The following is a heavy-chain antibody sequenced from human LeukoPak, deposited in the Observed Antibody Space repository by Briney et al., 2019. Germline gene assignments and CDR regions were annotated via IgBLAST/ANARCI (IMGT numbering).Heavy chain of an antibody. J-gene: IGHJ4*02. V-gene: IGHV4-4*07. D-gene: IGHD2-21*02. CDR1: GGSISSYY. Sequence: TSETLSLTCTVSGGSISSYYWSWIRQPAGKGLEWIGRIYTSGSTNYNPSLKSRVTMSVDASKNQFSLEINSVTAADTAVYYCATFNCVGACSPDDFWGQGTLVTVSS. CDR3: ATFNCVGACSPDDF. CDR2: IYTSGST.